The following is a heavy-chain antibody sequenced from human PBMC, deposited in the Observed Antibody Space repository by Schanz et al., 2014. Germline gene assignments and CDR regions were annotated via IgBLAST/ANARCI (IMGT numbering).Heavy chain of an antibody. J-gene: IGHJ4*02. CDR1: GHPFTAYY. V-gene: IGHV1-2*06. Sequence: QVQLVQSGAEVKKPGASVKVSCKASGHPFTAYYMHWVRQAPGQGLEWMGRINPNSGGTNYAQKFQGRVTMTRDTSISTAYMEMSRLISDDTAIYYCARVTTGYDSWGQGTLVTVSS. CDR3: ARVTTGYDS. CDR2: INPNSGGT. D-gene: IGHD5-12*01.